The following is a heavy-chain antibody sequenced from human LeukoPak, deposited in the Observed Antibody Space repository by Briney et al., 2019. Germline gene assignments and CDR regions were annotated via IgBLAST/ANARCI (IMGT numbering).Heavy chain of an antibody. CDR1: GFTFSSYW. J-gene: IGHJ3*02. CDR3: ARLTVYSIAADDAFDI. CDR2: IDSDGFVT. V-gene: IGHV3-74*01. Sequence: GGSLRLSCAASGFTFSSYWMHWVRQAPGKGLVWVSRIDSDGFVTNYADSVKGRFTISRDNAKNTLYLQMNSLRAEDTAVYYCARLTVYSIAADDAFDIWGQGTMVTVSS. D-gene: IGHD6-13*01.